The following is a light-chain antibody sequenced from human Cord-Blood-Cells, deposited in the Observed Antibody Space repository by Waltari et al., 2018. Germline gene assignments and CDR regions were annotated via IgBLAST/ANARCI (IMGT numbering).Light chain of an antibody. Sequence: SYELTQPPSVSVSPGQTASLTCSGYNLGDKYVCWYQQTPGQSPVLVIYQDSKRPSGIPERFSGSNAGNTATLTISGTQAMDEADYYCQAWDSSTYNYVFGTGTKVTVL. V-gene: IGLV3-1*01. CDR2: QDS. CDR3: QAWDSSTYNYV. J-gene: IGLJ1*01. CDR1: NLGDKY.